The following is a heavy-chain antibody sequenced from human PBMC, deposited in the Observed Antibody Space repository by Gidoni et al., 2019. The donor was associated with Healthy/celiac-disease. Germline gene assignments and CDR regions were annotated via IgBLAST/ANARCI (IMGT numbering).Heavy chain of an antibody. J-gene: IGHJ4*02. CDR2: ISYDGSNK. Sequence: QVQLVESGGGVVQPGRSLRLSCAASGFTFRSYAMHWVRQAPGKGLEWVAVISYDGSNKYYADSVKGRFTISRDNSKNTLYLQMNSLRAEDTAVYYCARGSELISWGQGTLVTVSS. CDR3: ARGSELIS. CDR1: GFTFRSYA. D-gene: IGHD3-10*01. V-gene: IGHV3-30-3*01.